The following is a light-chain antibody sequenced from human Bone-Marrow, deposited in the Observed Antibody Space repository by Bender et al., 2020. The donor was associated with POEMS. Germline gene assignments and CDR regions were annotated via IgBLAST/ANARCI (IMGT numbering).Light chain of an antibody. V-gene: IGLV2-14*01. Sequence: QSALTQPASVSGSPGQSITISCTGTSSDVGGYNYVSWYQQHPGKAPKVMIYEVSKRPSGVPDRFSGSKSGNTASLTISGLQTEDEAHYYCCSYAENNFFVFGGGTRLTVL. J-gene: IGLJ3*02. CDR3: CSYAENNFFV. CDR1: SSDVGGYNY. CDR2: EVS.